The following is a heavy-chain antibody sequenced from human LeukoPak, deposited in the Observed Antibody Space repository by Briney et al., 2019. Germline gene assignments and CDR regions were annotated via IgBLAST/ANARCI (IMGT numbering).Heavy chain of an antibody. D-gene: IGHD3-10*01. CDR2: ISAYNGNT. Sequence: ASVKVSCKASGYTFTSYGISWVRQAPGQGLEWMGWISAYNGNTNYAQKFQGRVTMTTDTSTSTAYMELSSLRSEDTAVYYCARGGTGGDYGSGSYGSGEGDCWGQGTLVTVSS. J-gene: IGHJ4*02. V-gene: IGHV1-18*01. CDR3: ARGGTGGDYGSGSYGSGEGDC. CDR1: GYTFTSYG.